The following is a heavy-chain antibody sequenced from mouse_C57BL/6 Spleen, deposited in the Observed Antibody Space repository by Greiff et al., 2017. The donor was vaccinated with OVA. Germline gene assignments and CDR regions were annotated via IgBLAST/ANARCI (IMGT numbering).Heavy chain of an antibody. D-gene: IGHD1-1*01. CDR3: AAITTVVEGSYWYFDV. CDR1: GYTFTSYW. Sequence: VQLQQPGAELVKPGASVKLSCKASGYTFTSYWMHWVKPRPGRGLEWIGRIDPNSGGTKYNEKFKSKATLTVDKPSSTAYMQLSSLTSEDSAVYYCAAITTVVEGSYWYFDVWGTGTTVTVSS. V-gene: IGHV1-72*01. CDR2: IDPNSGGT. J-gene: IGHJ1*03.